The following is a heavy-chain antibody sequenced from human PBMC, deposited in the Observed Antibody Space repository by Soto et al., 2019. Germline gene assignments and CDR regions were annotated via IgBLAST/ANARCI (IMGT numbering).Heavy chain of an antibody. CDR1: GFTFSSYA. Sequence: QVQLVESGGGVVQPGRSLRLSCAASGFTFSSYAMHWVRQAPGKGLEWVAVISYDGSNKYYADSVKGRFTFSRDNSKNTLYLQMNSLRAEDTAVYYCARDRRESFDYWGQGTLVTVSS. J-gene: IGHJ4*02. CDR3: ARDRRESFDY. CDR2: ISYDGSNK. V-gene: IGHV3-30-3*01.